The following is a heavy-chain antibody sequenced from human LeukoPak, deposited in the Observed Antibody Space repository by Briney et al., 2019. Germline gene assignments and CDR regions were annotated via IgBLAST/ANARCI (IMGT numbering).Heavy chain of an antibody. CDR3: ARVVGTAGNRLDY. Sequence: PSETLSLTCTVSGGSISSYYWSWIRQPPGKGLEWIGHIYYSGSTNYNPSLKSRGTISLDTSKNQFSLKLSSVTAADTAVYYCARVVGTAGNRLDYWGQGTLVTVSS. CDR2: IYYSGST. V-gene: IGHV4-59*08. J-gene: IGHJ4*02. CDR1: GGSISSYY. D-gene: IGHD6-13*01.